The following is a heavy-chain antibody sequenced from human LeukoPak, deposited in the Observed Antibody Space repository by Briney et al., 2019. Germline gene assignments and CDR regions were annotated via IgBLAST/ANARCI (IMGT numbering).Heavy chain of an antibody. Sequence: GGSLRLSCAASGFTFSSYSMNWVRQAPGKGLEWVSSISISSSYIYYADPVKGRFTISRDNAKNSLYLQMNSLRAEDTAVYYCARVRVIVVVPAATFGVLAEGAFDIWGQGTMVTVSS. CDR3: ARVRVIVVVPAATFGVLAEGAFDI. J-gene: IGHJ3*02. D-gene: IGHD2-2*01. CDR1: GFTFSSYS. CDR2: ISISSSYI. V-gene: IGHV3-21*01.